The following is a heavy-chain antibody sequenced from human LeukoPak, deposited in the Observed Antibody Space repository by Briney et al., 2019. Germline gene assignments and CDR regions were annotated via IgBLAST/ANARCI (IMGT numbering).Heavy chain of an antibody. CDR3: ARTVVRGVIMPFDN. V-gene: IGHV1-2*02. Sequence: ASVKVSCKTSGYTFIDYYVYWVRQAPGQGVERMGWIDPNSGNTIYAQKFQGRVTITRDTSINTAYMELSRLTSEDTAVYYCARTVVRGVIMPFDNWGQGTLVTVSS. J-gene: IGHJ4*02. CDR2: IDPNSGNT. CDR1: GYTFIDYY. D-gene: IGHD3-10*01.